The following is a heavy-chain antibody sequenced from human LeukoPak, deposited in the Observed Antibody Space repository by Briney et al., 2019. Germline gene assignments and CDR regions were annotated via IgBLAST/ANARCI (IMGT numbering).Heavy chain of an antibody. Sequence: GGSLRLSCAASGFTFSSYAMSWVRQAPGKGLEWVSAISGSGGSTYYAASVKGRFTISRENSKNTLYRQMNSLRAEDTAVYYCAKDSSMVRGVITDFDYWGQGTLVTVSS. CDR1: GFTFSSYA. J-gene: IGHJ4*02. D-gene: IGHD3-10*01. CDR2: ISGSGGST. CDR3: AKDSSMVRGVITDFDY. V-gene: IGHV3-23*01.